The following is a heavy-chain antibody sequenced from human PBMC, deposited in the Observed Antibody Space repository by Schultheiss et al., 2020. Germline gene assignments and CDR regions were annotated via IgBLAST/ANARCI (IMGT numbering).Heavy chain of an antibody. Sequence: GGSLRLSCAASGFTFSSYAMSWVRQAPGKGLEWVSVIYSGGSTYYADSVKGRFTISRDNSKNTLYLQMNGLRAEDTAVYYCAREKRDYYAQYGMDVWGQGTTVTVSS. CDR2: IYSGGST. CDR1: GFTFSSYA. D-gene: IGHD3-10*01. V-gene: IGHV3-53*01. CDR3: AREKRDYYAQYGMDV. J-gene: IGHJ6*02.